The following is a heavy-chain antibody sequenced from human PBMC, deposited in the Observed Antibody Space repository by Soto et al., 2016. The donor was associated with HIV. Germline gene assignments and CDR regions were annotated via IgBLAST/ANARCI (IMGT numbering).Heavy chain of an antibody. CDR1: DKSFSAYY. J-gene: IGHJ1*01. CDR3: ARGDFGRGLYGI. Sequence: QVQLQQWGAGLLKPSETLSLTCAVYDKSFSAYYWSWIRQPPGEGLEWIGEINHGGITNYNPSLKSRVTISVDTSKNQFSLRLNSLTAADTAVYYCARGDFGRGLYGIWGQGTFGTVSS. CDR2: INHGGIT. V-gene: IGHV4-34*02. D-gene: IGHD3-10*02.